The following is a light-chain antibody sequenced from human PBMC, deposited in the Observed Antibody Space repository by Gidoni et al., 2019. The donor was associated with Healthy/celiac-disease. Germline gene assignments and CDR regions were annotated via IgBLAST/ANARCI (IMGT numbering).Light chain of an antibody. Sequence: SALTQPAPVSGSPGQSTTISCTGTSSDVGGYNHVSWYPQHPGKAPKLMIYDVSNRPSGVSNRFSGSKSGNTASLTISGLQAEDEADYYCSSYTSSSTLYVFGTGTKVTVL. V-gene: IGLV2-14*03. CDR3: SSYTSSSTLYV. CDR2: DVS. J-gene: IGLJ1*01. CDR1: SSDVGGYNH.